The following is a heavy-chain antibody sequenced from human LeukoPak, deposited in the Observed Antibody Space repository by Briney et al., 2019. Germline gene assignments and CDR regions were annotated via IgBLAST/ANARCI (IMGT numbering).Heavy chain of an antibody. CDR3: ARRMVRGVLYYFDY. J-gene: IGHJ4*02. Sequence: SETPSLTCSVSRYSISSGYYWAWIRQPPGKGLEWIGSIYYSGSTYYNPSLKSRVTISVDTSKNQFSLKLSSVTAADTAVYYCARRMVRGVLYYFDYWGQGTLVTVSS. CDR2: IYYSGST. CDR1: RYSISSGYY. D-gene: IGHD3-10*01. V-gene: IGHV4-38-2*02.